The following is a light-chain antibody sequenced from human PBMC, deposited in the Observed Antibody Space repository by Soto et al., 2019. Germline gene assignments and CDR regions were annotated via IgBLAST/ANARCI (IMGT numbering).Light chain of an antibody. Sequence: EIVLTQSPGPLSLSPGEIATLSCRASQSVSSNLAWYQQKPGQAPRLLIYDASTRATVIPARFSGSGSGTECTLTISSLQSEDVAGYYWQQDNEWPPITFVQVKRMEMK. V-gene: IGKV3-15*01. J-gene: IGKJ5*01. CDR1: QSVSSN. CDR2: DAS. CDR3: QQDNEWPPIT.